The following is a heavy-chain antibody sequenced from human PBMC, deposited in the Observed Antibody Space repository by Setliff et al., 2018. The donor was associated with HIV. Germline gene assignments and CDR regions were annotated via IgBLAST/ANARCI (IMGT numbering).Heavy chain of an antibody. CDR1: GFTFSSYW. D-gene: IGHD6-13*01. CDR3: ARGPLSSSWYNWFDP. CDR2: INSDGSST. J-gene: IGHJ5*02. V-gene: IGHV3-74*03. Sequence: GGSLRLSCAASGFTFSSYWMHWVRQVPGKGLVWVSRINSDGSSTTYAAFVKGRFTISRDNAKNTLYLQMNSLRAEDTAVYYCARGPLSSSWYNWFDPWGQGTLVTVSS.